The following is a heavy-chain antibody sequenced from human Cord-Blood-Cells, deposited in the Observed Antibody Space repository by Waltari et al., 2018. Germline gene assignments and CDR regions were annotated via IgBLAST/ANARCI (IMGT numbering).Heavy chain of an antibody. CDR2: IYYSGST. J-gene: IGHJ4*02. V-gene: IGHV4-31*03. Sequence: QVQLQESGPGLVKPSQTLSLTCTVSGGSISSGGYYWSWIRQHPGKGLEWIGYIYYSGSTYYNPSLKMRVTISVDASKIQFSLKLSSVTAADTGVYYCARVYSSSSGDYFDYWGQGTLVTVSS. CDR3: ARVYSSSSGDYFDY. CDR1: GGSISSGGYY. D-gene: IGHD6-6*01.